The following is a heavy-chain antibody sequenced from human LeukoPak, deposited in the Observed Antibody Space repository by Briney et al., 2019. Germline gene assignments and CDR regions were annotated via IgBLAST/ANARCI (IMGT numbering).Heavy chain of an antibody. J-gene: IGHJ3*02. CDR2: VYYSGGT. CDR3: AREFMDYALGGDAFDI. CDR1: GGSITGHY. V-gene: IGHV4-59*11. D-gene: IGHD3-16*01. Sequence: SETLSLTCSVSGGSITGHYWHWIRQPPGKGLEWIGYVYYSGGTSYNPSLKSRVTISADTSKNQFSLRLTSVTAADTAVYYCAREFMDYALGGDAFDIWGPGTGVTVS.